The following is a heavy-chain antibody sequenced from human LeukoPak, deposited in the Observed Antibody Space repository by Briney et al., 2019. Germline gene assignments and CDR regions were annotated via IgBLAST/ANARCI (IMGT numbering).Heavy chain of an antibody. Sequence: SETLSLTCTVSGGSISSSSYYWGWIRQPPGKGLEWIGSIYYSGSTYYNPSLKSRVTISVDTSKSQFSLKLSSVTAADTAVYYCARRVDTAMANWGQGTLVTVSS. CDR1: GGSISSSSYY. V-gene: IGHV4-39*01. D-gene: IGHD5-18*01. CDR3: ARRVDTAMAN. J-gene: IGHJ4*02. CDR2: IYYSGST.